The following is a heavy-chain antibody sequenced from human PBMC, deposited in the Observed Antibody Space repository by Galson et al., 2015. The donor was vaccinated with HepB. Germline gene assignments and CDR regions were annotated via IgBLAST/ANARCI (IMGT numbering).Heavy chain of an antibody. CDR2: IRGSGDDT. J-gene: IGHJ3*01. CDR3: ARDRTYHDFWRGFDL. CDR1: GFALSHHA. V-gene: IGHV3-23*01. D-gene: IGHD3-3*01. Sequence: SLRLSCAASGFALSHHAMSWVRQAPGKGPEWVSSIRGSGDDTKYADSVKGRFTISRDNFETMVFLQMNSLRVEDTAVYYCARDRTYHDFWRGFDLWGQGTMVAVSS.